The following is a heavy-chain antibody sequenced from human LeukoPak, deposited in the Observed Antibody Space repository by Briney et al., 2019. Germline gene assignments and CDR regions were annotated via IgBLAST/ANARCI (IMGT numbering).Heavy chain of an antibody. CDR3: ARGGSGSYQVRPFDY. J-gene: IGHJ4*02. CDR1: GGSISSSSYY. CDR2: IYYSGST. V-gene: IGHV4-39*07. D-gene: IGHD3-10*01. Sequence: SETLSLTCTVSGGSISSSSYYWGWIRQPPGKGLEWIGSIYYSGSTYYNPSLKSRVTISVDTSKNQFSLKLSSVTAADTAVYYCARGGSGSYQVRPFDYWGQGTLVTVSS.